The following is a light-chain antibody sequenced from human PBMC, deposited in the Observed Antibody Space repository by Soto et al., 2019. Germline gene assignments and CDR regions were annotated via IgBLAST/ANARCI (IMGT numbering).Light chain of an antibody. J-gene: IGLJ1*01. CDR3: SSYTSRSTLDYV. CDR1: SSDVGGYNY. V-gene: IGLV2-14*01. CDR2: EVS. Sequence: QSFLTQPASVSGSPGQSITISCTGTSSDVGGYNYVSWYQQHPGKAPKLMIYEVSNRPSGVSNRFSGSKSGNTASLTISGLQAEDEADYYCSSYTSRSTLDYVFGSGTKVTVL.